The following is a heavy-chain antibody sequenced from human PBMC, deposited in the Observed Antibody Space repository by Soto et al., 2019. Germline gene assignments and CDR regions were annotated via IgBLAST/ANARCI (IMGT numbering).Heavy chain of an antibody. CDR3: AKAEGGRSWFGGSPTFAMDV. V-gene: IGHV1-3*01. Sequence: GASVKVSCKASGYSLSTYAMHWVRQAPGQSLEWMGWINVGSGNKKYSPRFQDRVTISGDTSTSTVFMELSSLRSEDTAVYYCAKAEGGRSWFGGSPTFAMDVWGQGTTVTVSS. CDR1: GYSLSTYA. CDR2: INVGSGNK. D-gene: IGHD3-10*01. J-gene: IGHJ6*02.